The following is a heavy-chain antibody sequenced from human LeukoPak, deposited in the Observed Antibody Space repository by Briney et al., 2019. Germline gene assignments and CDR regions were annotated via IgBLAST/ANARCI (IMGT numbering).Heavy chain of an antibody. D-gene: IGHD3-10*01. J-gene: IGHJ4*02. CDR2: ISDSGGYT. CDR3: AKLGNFASGSYSD. V-gene: IGHV3-23*01. Sequence: GGSLRLSCAASGFTFSSFAMSWVRQAPGKGLEWGSAISDSGGYTYYADSVKGRLTTSRDNSKNTLYLQMNSLRAEDTAVYYCAKLGNFASGSYSDWGQGTLVTVSS. CDR1: GFTFSSFA.